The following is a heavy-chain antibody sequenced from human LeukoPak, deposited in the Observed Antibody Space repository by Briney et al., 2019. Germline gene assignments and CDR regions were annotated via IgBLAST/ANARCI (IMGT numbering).Heavy chain of an antibody. D-gene: IGHD3-10*01. V-gene: IGHV3-23*01. Sequence: GGALRLSCAGSGFTFNTYAMNWVRQAPGKGLEWVSAIGGSGDNTYYADSVKGRFTISRDNSKNTVYLQMNSLRAEDTAVYYCAKDQSDKGSYAAFDYWGQGTLVTVSS. CDR2: IGGSGDNT. J-gene: IGHJ4*02. CDR3: AKDQSDKGSYAAFDY. CDR1: GFTFNTYA.